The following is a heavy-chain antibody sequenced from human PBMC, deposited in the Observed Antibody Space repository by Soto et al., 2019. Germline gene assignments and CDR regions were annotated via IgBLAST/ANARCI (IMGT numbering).Heavy chain of an antibody. CDR1: GYTFTGYY. D-gene: IGHD2-21*02. Sequence: ASVKVSCKASGYTFTGYYMHWVRQAPGQGLEWMGWINPNNGGTNYAQKLQGRVTMTRATSTSTAYMELRSLRSDDTAVYYCARDIEAYCGGDCYSVAFDIWGQGTMVTVSS. V-gene: IGHV1-2*02. CDR2: INPNNGGT. J-gene: IGHJ3*02. CDR3: ARDIEAYCGGDCYSVAFDI.